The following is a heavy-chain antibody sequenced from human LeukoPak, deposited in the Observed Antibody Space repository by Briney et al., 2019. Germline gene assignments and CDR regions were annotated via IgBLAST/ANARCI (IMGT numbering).Heavy chain of an antibody. Sequence: SGTLSLTCAVSGGSISSNNWWSWVRQPPGKGLEWIGEIYHSGSINYNPSLKSRVTISVDRSKNQFSLKLSSVTAADTAVYYCARTSIAARRANAFDIWGQGTMVTVSS. CDR2: IYHSGSI. J-gene: IGHJ3*02. D-gene: IGHD6-6*01. CDR1: GGSISSNNW. CDR3: ARTSIAARRANAFDI. V-gene: IGHV4-4*02.